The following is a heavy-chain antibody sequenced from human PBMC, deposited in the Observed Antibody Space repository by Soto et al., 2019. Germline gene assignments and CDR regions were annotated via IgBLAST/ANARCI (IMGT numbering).Heavy chain of an antibody. J-gene: IGHJ4*02. CDR1: GFTFSSYS. CDR2: ISTGSNSI. CDR3: ARDDRIQLWSPIDY. Sequence: EVQLVESGGGLVQPGGSLRLSCAASGFTFSSYSMNWVRQAPGKGLEWVSYISTGSNSIYYADSVKGRFTISRDNDKNALYLQMNSLRYEDTAVYYCARDDRIQLWSPIDYWGQGTLVTVSS. D-gene: IGHD5-18*01. V-gene: IGHV3-48*02.